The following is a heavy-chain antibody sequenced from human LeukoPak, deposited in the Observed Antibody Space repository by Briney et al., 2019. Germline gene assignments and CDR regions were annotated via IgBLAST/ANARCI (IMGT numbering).Heavy chain of an antibody. CDR2: NYYSWCT. CDR1: GGSLSSVGYY. CDR3: ARAKGGKAGGAAFDI. D-gene: IGHD4-23*01. V-gene: IGHV4-31*03. J-gene: IGHJ3*02. Sequence: SETLSLTYTVSGGSLSSVGYYWSWIRQHPGKGLEWIGYNYYSWCTNYNPSLKSRVTISREPSKKQFSTKLSSVTAADTAVYYCARAKGGKAGGAAFDIWGQGKMVTASS.